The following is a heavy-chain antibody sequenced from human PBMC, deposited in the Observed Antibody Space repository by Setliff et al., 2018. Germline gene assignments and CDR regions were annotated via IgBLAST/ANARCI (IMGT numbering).Heavy chain of an antibody. J-gene: IGHJ3*02. Sequence: PGGFLRLSCAASGFTFSSYEMNWVRQAPGKGLEWVSGISWNGGITGYGDSVKGRFTISRDNAESSLYLQMNSLRAEDTALYYCARSPTVNWSGYEDGFDIWGQGTMVTVSS. CDR1: GFTFSSYE. CDR3: ARSPTVNWSGYEDGFDI. V-gene: IGHV3-20*04. D-gene: IGHD3-3*01. CDR2: ISWNGGIT.